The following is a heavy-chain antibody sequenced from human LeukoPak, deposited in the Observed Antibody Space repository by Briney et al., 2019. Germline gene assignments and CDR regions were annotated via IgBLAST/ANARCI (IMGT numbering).Heavy chain of an antibody. CDR1: GFTFTNHW. Sequence: GGSLRLSCAGSGFTFTNHWFHWVREAPGKGLVWVSRLNEDGSRTDYADSVQGRFTISRDNARNTLYLQMNSLSVDDTAVYYCARSMSGGNGFWGQGTLVTVSS. J-gene: IGHJ4*02. V-gene: IGHV3-74*01. CDR3: ARSMSGGNGF. CDR2: LNEDGSRT. D-gene: IGHD3-16*01.